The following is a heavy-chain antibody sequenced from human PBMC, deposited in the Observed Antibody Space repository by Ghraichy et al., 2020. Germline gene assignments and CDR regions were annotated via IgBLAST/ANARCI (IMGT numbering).Heavy chain of an antibody. CDR3: ARGLGYCSSTSCYIGYYYYMDV. CDR1: GGSFSGYY. Sequence: SQTLSLTCAVYGGSFSGYYWSWIRQPPGKGLEWIGEINHSGSTNYNPSLKSRVTISVDTSKNQFSLKLSSVTAADTAVYYCARGLGYCSSTSCYIGYYYYMDVWGKGTTVTVSS. V-gene: IGHV4-34*01. J-gene: IGHJ6*03. D-gene: IGHD2-2*02. CDR2: INHSGST.